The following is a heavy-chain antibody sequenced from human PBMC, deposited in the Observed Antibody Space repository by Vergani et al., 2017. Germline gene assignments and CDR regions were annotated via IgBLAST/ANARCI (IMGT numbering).Heavy chain of an antibody. D-gene: IGHD3-10*01. CDR3: ARRATMVRGPSYYFDY. J-gene: IGHJ4*02. V-gene: IGHV4-59*01. Sequence: QVQLQESGPGLVKPSETLSLTCTVSGGSISSYYWSWSRQPPGKGLECIRYIYYSGSTNYNPSLKSRVTISVDTSKNRFSRKLSSVTAADTAVYYCARRATMVRGPSYYFDYWGQGSLVTVSS. CDR2: IYYSGST. CDR1: GGSISSYY.